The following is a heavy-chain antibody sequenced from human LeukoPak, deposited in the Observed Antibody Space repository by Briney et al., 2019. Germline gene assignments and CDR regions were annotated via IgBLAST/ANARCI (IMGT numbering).Heavy chain of an antibody. J-gene: IGHJ4*02. D-gene: IGHD1-26*01. CDR2: ISYDGSNK. CDR3: AKDGNAWVYSGSYYNY. V-gene: IGHV3-30-3*01. CDR1: GFTFSSYA. Sequence: QPGGSLRLSCAASGFTFSSYAMHWVRQAPGKGLEWVAVISYDGSNKYYADSVKGRFTISRDNSKNTLYLQMNSLRAEDTAVYYCAKDGNAWVYSGSYYNYWGQGTLVTVSS.